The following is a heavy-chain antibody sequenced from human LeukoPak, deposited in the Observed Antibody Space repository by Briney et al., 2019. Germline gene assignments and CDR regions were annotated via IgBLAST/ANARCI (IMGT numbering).Heavy chain of an antibody. CDR2: INPKNGGT. V-gene: IGHV1-2*02. Sequence: ASVKVSCKASGYTFSGYYMQWVRQAPGQGPEWMGWINPKNGGTNYAQKSQGRVTLTRDTSISTAYMELSGLRFDDTAVYYCARTYEKMATMGAFHYWGQGTLVTVSS. D-gene: IGHD5-24*01. CDR3: ARTYEKMATMGAFHY. CDR1: GYTFSGYY. J-gene: IGHJ4*02.